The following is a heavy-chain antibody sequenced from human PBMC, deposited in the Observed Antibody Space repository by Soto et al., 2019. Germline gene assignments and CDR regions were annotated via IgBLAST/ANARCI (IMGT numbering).Heavy chain of an antibody. J-gene: IGHJ4*02. D-gene: IGHD2-8*01. V-gene: IGHV1-18*04. CDR2: VRPYNGNE. CDR3: ERAISLLMAAPAX. Sequence: SVKVSCKSSGYTFSNYAISWVRQAPGKGLEWMRWVRPYNGNEKYTEKFRGRVSMTTDTSKNTAYMELTSLTSDDTAIYYCERAISLLMAAPAXWGQGTLVTVS. CDR1: GYTFSNYA.